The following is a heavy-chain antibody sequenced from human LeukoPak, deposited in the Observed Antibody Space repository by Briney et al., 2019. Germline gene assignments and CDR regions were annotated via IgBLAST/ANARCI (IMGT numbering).Heavy chain of an antibody. J-gene: IGHJ4*02. CDR2: ISGSGGST. Sequence: PGGSLRLSCAASGFTFSSYVMSWVRQAAGKGLEWVSVISGSGGSTYYADSVKGRFTISRDNSKSTLYLQMNSLRAEDTAVYYCAKDLLMITFGGVIGYWGQGTLVTVSS. D-gene: IGHD3-16*01. CDR1: GFTFSSYV. V-gene: IGHV3-23*01. CDR3: AKDLLMITFGGVIGY.